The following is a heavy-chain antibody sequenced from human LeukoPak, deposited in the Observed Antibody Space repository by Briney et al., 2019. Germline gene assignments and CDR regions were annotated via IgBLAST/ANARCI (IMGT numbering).Heavy chain of an antibody. CDR3: ARSTYYDSSGYSLDAFDI. Sequence: SVKVSCKASGGTFSSYAISWVRQAPGQGLEWMGGIIPIFGTANYAQKFQGRVTITADESTSTAYMELSSLRSEDTAVYYCARSTYYDSSGYSLDAFDIWGQGTMVTVSS. V-gene: IGHV1-69*13. J-gene: IGHJ3*02. CDR2: IIPIFGTA. CDR1: GGTFSSYA. D-gene: IGHD3-22*01.